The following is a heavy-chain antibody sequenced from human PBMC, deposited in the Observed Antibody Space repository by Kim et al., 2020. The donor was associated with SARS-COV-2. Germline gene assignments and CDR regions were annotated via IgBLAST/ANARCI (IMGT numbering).Heavy chain of an antibody. D-gene: IGHD5-12*01. CDR2: IYYTGTT. CDR3: ARSVGGLTYFDY. J-gene: IGHJ4*02. V-gene: IGHV4-39*01. CDR1: GGSVSSRSYY. Sequence: SETLSLTCSVSGGSVSSRSYYWGWIRQPPGKELEWIGSIYYTGTTYFNPSLKSRVTLFVDTSKNQYSVRLSSVTAADTAVYYCARSVGGLTYFDYWGQGTLVTVSS.